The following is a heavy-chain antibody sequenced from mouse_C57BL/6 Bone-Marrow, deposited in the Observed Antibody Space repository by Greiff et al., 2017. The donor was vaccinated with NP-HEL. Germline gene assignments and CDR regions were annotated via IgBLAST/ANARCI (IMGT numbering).Heavy chain of an antibody. CDR2: IDPANGNT. J-gene: IGHJ4*01. CDR3: ASYSKGNYAMDY. D-gene: IGHD2-5*01. V-gene: IGHV14-3*01. CDR1: GFNFKNTY. Sequence: EVQLQQSVAELVRPGASVKLSCTASGFNFKNTYMHWVKQRPEQGLEWIGRIDPANGNTKYAPKFQGKATITADTSSNTAYLQLSSLTSEDTAIYYCASYSKGNYAMDYWGQGTSVTVSS.